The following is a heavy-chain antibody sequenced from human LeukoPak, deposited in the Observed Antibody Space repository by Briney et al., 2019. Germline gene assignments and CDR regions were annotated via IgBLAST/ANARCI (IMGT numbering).Heavy chain of an antibody. V-gene: IGHV4-59*01. CDR3: ARLVWEFPRYYYYYYMDV. CDR2: IYYSGST. Sequence: PSETLSLTCTVSGGSISSYYWSWIRQPPGKGLEWVGYIYYSGSTNYNPSLKSRVTISVDTSKNQFSLKLSSVTAADTAVYYCARLVWEFPRYYYYYYMDVWGKGTTVTISS. D-gene: IGHD3-10*01. CDR1: GGSISSYY. J-gene: IGHJ6*03.